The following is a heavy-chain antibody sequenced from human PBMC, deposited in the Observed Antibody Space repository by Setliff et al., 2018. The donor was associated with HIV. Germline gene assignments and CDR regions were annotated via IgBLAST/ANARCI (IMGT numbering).Heavy chain of an antibody. CDR2: IYYSGRT. Sequence: SETLSLTCTVSGDSITSGGFYCNWFRQHPGKGLEWIGWIYYSGRTKYNPSLESRVPTSVDTSKNQFSLKLSSVTAADTAVYYCARRIDDSGSFPDKNWFDTWGQGSLVTVSS. D-gene: IGHD3-10*01. V-gene: IGHV4-31*03. CDR1: GDSITSGGFY. CDR3: ARRIDDSGSFPDKNWFDT. J-gene: IGHJ5*02.